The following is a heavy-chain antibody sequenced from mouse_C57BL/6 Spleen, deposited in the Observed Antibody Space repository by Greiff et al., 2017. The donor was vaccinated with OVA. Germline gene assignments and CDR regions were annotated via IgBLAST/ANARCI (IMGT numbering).Heavy chain of an antibody. J-gene: IGHJ4*01. CDR2: ISDGGSYT. Sequence: EVKLMESGGGLVKPGGSLKLSCAASGFTFSSYAMSWVRQTPEKRLEWVATISDGGSYTYYPDNVKGRFTISRDNAKNNLYLQMSHLKSEDTAMYYCARARSYYAMDYWGQGTSVTVSS. CDR3: ARARSYYAMDY. CDR1: GFTFSSYA. V-gene: IGHV5-4*03.